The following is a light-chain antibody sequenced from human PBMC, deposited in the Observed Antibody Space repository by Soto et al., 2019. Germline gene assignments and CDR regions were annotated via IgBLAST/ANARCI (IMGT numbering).Light chain of an antibody. CDR2: AAS. Sequence: DIQMTQSPSSVSASVGDRVTITCRASQGISSWLVWYQQKPGNAPKLLIYAASSLQSGVPSRFSGSGSGTDFTLTISSLQPEDFATYYCQQDNSFPLTFGGGTKVDIK. CDR3: QQDNSFPLT. CDR1: QGISSW. V-gene: IGKV1-12*01. J-gene: IGKJ4*01.